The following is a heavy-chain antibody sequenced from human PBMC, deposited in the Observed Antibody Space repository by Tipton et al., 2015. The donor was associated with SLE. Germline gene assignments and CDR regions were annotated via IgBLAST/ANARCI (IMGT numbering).Heavy chain of an antibody. CDR3: ARDAGLVGTGATPLGY. V-gene: IGHV4-34*01. Sequence: TLSLTCAVYGESLNGYFWNWIRQSPGKGLEWIGEINHGGSTNYNPSLKSRVTISIDTSKNQFSLKVTSMIAADTAVYYCARDAGLVGTGATPLGYWGQGTLVSVSS. CDR2: INHGGST. J-gene: IGHJ4*02. CDR1: GESLNGYF. D-gene: IGHD5-24*01.